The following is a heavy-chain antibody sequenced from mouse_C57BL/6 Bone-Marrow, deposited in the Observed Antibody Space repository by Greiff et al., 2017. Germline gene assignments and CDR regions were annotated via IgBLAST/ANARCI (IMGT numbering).Heavy chain of an antibody. CDR1: GFTFSSDA. D-gene: IGHD6-5*01. Sequence: EVQVVESGGGLVKPGGSLKLSCAASGFTFSSDAMSWVRQTPETRLEWVATISDGGSYTYYPDNVKGRFPMSRHNAKNTLYRQMSHLKSEDTAIYYCARSPISPSYWGQGTLVTVSA. CDR2: ISDGGSYT. CDR3: ARSPISPSY. V-gene: IGHV5-4*01. J-gene: IGHJ3*01.